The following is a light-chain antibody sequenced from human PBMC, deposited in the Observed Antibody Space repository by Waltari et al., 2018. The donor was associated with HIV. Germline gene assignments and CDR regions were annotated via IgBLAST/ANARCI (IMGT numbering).Light chain of an antibody. J-gene: IGLJ3*02. Sequence: QSALTQPASVSGSLGQSITISCIGTRSAIGPYIAVPWYQHHPDKAPKLVVFDANLRPSWVPFRFSGSKSVNTASLTISGLQAEDEADYYCSSYTNTSTLVFGGGTKVTVL. CDR2: DAN. CDR3: SSYTNTSTLV. V-gene: IGLV2-14*01. CDR1: RSAIGPYIA.